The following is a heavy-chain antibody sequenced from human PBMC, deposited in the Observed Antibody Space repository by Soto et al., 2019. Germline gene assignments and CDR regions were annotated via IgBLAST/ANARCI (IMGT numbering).Heavy chain of an antibody. Sequence: GESLKISCQGSGYIFTIYWIGWVRQMPGKGLEWMGIIYPGDPETRYSPSFQGQVTISADKSTNTAYLQWSSLKASDTAMYYCARHGLYGSGIYYMDVWGKGTTVTVSS. CDR3: ARHGLYGSGIYYMDV. J-gene: IGHJ6*03. V-gene: IGHV5-51*01. D-gene: IGHD3-10*01. CDR2: IYPGDPET. CDR1: GYIFTIYW.